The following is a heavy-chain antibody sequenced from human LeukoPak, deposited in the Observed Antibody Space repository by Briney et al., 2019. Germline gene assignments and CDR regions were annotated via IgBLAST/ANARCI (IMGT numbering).Heavy chain of an antibody. CDR3: ARVIEMATIIYFDY. CDR1: GFTVSNNY. D-gene: IGHD5-24*01. V-gene: IGHV3-53*05. CDR2: IYCGDNT. Sequence: PGGSLRLSCAASGFTVSNNYMSWVRQAPGKGLEWVSVIYCGDNTYYVESVKGRFTISRDNSKNTLFLQMNRLRAEDTAVYYCARVIEMATIIYFDYWGQGTLVTVSS. J-gene: IGHJ4*02.